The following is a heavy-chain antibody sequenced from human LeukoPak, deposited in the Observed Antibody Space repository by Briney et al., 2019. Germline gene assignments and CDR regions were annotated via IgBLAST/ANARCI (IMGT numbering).Heavy chain of an antibody. CDR1: GGSFSGYY. D-gene: IGHD4-17*01. CDR2: INHSGST. Sequence: SETLSLTCAVYGGSFSGYYWSWIRQPPGKGLEWIGEINHSGSTNYNPSLKSRVTISVDTSKNQFSLKLSSVTAADTAVYYCARRGTTVTFFDCWGQGTLVTVSS. V-gene: IGHV4-34*01. J-gene: IGHJ4*02. CDR3: ARRGTTVTFFDC.